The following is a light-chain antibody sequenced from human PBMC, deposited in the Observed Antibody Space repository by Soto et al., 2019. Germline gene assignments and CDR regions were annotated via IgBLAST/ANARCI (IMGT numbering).Light chain of an antibody. Sequence: QSALTQPPSVSGAPGQRVTISCTGSSSNIGAGYDVHWYQQLPGTAPKLLIYGNSNRPSGVPDRFSGSKSGTSASLAITGLQAEDEADYYCQFYDSSRGVVFGGGTKVTVL. J-gene: IGLJ2*01. CDR2: GNS. CDR1: SSNIGAGYD. V-gene: IGLV1-40*01. CDR3: QFYDSSRGVV.